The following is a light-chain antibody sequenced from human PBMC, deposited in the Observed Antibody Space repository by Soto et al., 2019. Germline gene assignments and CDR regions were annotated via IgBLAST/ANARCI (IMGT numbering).Light chain of an antibody. Sequence: IRMTHSPSSFSASTGDRVTITCRASQGISSWLAWYQQKPGKAPKLLIYDAFSLESGVPSRFSGSGSGTEFTLTISSLQPDDFATYYCQQYNSYPATFGGGTKVDI. CDR3: QQYNSYPAT. CDR2: DAF. J-gene: IGKJ4*01. V-gene: IGKV1-5*01. CDR1: QGISSW.